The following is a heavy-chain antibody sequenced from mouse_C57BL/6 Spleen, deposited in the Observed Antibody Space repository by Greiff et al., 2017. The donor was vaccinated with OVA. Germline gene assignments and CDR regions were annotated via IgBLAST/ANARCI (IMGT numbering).Heavy chain of an antibody. CDR3: VRQGRGAGGFDY. D-gene: IGHD3-3*01. V-gene: IGHV10-1*01. J-gene: IGHJ2*01. CDR2: IRSKSNNYAT. Sequence: EVKLVESGGGLVQPKGSLKLSCAASGFSFNTYAMNWVRQAPGKGLEWVARIRSKSNNYATYYADSVKDRFTISRDDSESMLNLQMNNWRTEDTAMYDCVRQGRGAGGFDYWGQGTTLTVSS. CDR1: GFSFNTYA.